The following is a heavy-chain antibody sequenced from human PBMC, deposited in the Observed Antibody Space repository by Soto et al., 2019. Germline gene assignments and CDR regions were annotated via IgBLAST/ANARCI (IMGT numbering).Heavy chain of an antibody. CDR2: IWYDGSNK. CDR3: ARDKEGIGSGGRELGGMDV. J-gene: IGHJ6*02. Sequence: PGGSLRLSCAASGFTFSGYGMHWVRQAPGKGLEWVAVIWYDGSNKYYADSVKGRFTISRDNSKNTLYLQMNSLRAEDTAVYYCARDKEGIGSGGRELGGMDVWGQGTTVTVSS. V-gene: IGHV3-33*01. CDR1: GFTFSGYG. D-gene: IGHD1-26*01.